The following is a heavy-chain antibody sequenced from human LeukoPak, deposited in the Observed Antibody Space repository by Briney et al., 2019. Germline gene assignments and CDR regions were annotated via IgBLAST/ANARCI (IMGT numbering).Heavy chain of an antibody. V-gene: IGHV3-7*01. CDR2: IKQDGSEK. J-gene: IGHJ6*04. D-gene: IGHD3-10*02. CDR1: GFTFDDYA. CDR3: AELGITMIGGV. Sequence: GGSLRLSCAASGFTFDDYAMHWVRLPPGKGLEWVANIKQDGSEKYYVDSVKGRFTISRDNAKNSLYLQMNSLRAEDTAVYYCAELGITMIGGVWGKGTTVTISS.